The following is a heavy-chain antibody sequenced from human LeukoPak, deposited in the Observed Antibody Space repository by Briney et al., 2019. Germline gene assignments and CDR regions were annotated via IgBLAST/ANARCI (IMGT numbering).Heavy chain of an antibody. Sequence: GGSLRLSCAASGLNLGNYRWIHWVRQAPGEGLEWGSRINPDGRIKSDDFYRGYADSVMGRFSLYNEEAKNKLYVKMSILRGGDPATYPYATDRNTHTHDWYFNLWGRGKPFTVSS. CDR3: ATDRNTHTHDWYFNL. CDR1: GLNLGNYRW. V-gene: IGHV3-74*01. J-gene: IGHJ2*01. D-gene: IGHD2-2*02. CDR2: INPDGRIK.